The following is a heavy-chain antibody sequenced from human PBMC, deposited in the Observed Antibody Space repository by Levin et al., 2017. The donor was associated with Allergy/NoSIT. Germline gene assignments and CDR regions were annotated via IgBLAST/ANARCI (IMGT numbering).Heavy chain of an antibody. CDR2: IYYSGST. CDR3: ARLGHSYGSPFDY. D-gene: IGHD5-18*01. V-gene: IGHV4-59*08. J-gene: IGHJ4*02. Sequence: RASETLSLTCTVSGGSISSYYWSWVRQPPGKGLEWIGYIYYSGSTNYNPSLKSRVTISVDTSKNQFSLKLSSVTAADTAVYYCARLGHSYGSPFDYWGQGTLVTVSS. CDR1: GGSISSYY.